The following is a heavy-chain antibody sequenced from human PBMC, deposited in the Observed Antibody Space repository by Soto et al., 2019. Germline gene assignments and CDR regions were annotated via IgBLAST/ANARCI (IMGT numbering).Heavy chain of an antibody. Sequence: EVQLLESGGGLVQPGGSLRLSCAASGFTFSSYAMSWVRQAPGKGLEWVSAISGSGGSTYYAGSVKGRFTISRDNSKNTLYLQMNRLRAEDTAVYYCAKEQKDSSSWSELNYWGQGTLVTVSS. CDR1: GFTFSSYA. J-gene: IGHJ4*02. CDR2: ISGSGGST. CDR3: AKEQKDSSSWSELNY. V-gene: IGHV3-23*01. D-gene: IGHD6-13*01.